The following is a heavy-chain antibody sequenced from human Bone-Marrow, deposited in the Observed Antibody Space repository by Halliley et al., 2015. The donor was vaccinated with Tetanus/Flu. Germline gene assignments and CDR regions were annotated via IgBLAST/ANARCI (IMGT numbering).Heavy chain of an antibody. CDR2: ISALNGNT. Sequence: LEWMGWISALNGNTHYAQKLQGRVTMPTDTSTSTAYMELSSLRPDDTAVYYCARDRSGYKYGSHWGQGTLVTVSS. V-gene: IGHV1-18*01. J-gene: IGHJ4*02. CDR3: ARDRSGYKYGSH. D-gene: IGHD5-18*01.